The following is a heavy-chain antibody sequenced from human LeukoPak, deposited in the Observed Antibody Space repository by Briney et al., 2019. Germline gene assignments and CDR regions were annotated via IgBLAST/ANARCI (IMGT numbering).Heavy chain of an antibody. J-gene: IGHJ4*02. Sequence: PGGSLRLSCAASGFTFSSYEMNWVRQAPGKGLEWVSYISSSGSTIYYADSVKGRFTISRDNAKNSLYLQMNSLRAVDTAVYYCARVSSYDSSGYHFDYWGQGTLVTVSS. V-gene: IGHV3-48*03. CDR2: ISSSGSTI. D-gene: IGHD3-22*01. CDR1: GFTFSSYE. CDR3: ARVSSYDSSGYHFDY.